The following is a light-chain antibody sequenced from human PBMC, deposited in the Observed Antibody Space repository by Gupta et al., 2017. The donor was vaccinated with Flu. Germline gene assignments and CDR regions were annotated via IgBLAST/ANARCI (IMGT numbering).Light chain of an antibody. V-gene: IGKV1-12*01. CDR2: DAS. CDR3: QQANSFLFT. J-gene: IGKJ3*01. CDR1: QRIGTF. Sequence: GDRVTISCRASQRIGTFLAWYQQRPGKAPKLLIYDASTLESGVPSRFSGSGAGTDFTLTISNLQPEDFGTYFCQQANSFLFTFGPGTKVDIK.